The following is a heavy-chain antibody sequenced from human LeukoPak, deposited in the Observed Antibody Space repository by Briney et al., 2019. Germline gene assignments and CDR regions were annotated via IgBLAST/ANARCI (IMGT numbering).Heavy chain of an antibody. J-gene: IGHJ2*01. CDR2: ISAYNGNT. CDR1: GYTFTSYG. Sequence: ASVKVSCKASGYTFTSYGISWVRQAPGQGLEWMGWISAYNGNTNYAQKLQGRVTMTTDTSTSTAYMELRSLRSDDTAVYYCARGRRMEEAWTVLWFFDLWGRGTLVTVSS. CDR3: ARGRRMEEAWTVLWFFDL. V-gene: IGHV1-18*01. D-gene: IGHD1-1*01.